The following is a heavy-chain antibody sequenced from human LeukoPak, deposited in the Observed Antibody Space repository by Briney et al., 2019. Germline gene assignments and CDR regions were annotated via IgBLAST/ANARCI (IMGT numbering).Heavy chain of an antibody. CDR1: GFTFSSYE. CDR3: AKALWFGELLFH. Sequence: PGGSLRLSCAASGFTFSSYEMNWVRQAPGKGLEWVAFIRYDGSKKYYADSVKGRVTISRDNSRNTLYLQMNSLRGEDTAGYYCAKALWFGELLFHWGQGTLVTVSS. V-gene: IGHV3-30*02. J-gene: IGHJ4*02. D-gene: IGHD3-10*01. CDR2: IRYDGSKK.